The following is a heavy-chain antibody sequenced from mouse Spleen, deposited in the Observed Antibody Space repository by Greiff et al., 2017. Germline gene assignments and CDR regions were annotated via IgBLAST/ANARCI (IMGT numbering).Heavy chain of an antibody. CDR3: ARDWVGWFAY. D-gene: IGHD4-1*01. Sequence: EVQLQQSGPELVKPGASVKISCKASGYTFTDYYMNWVKQSHGKSLEWIGDINPNNGGTSYNQKFKGKATLTVDKSSSTAYMELRSLTSEDSAVYYCARDWVGWFAYWGQGTLVTVSA. J-gene: IGHJ3*01. V-gene: IGHV1-26*01. CDR1: GYTFTDYY. CDR2: INPNNGGT.